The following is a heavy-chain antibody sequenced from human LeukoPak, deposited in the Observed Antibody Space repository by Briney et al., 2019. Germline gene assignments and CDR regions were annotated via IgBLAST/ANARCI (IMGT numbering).Heavy chain of an antibody. CDR1: GFSFAKYI. D-gene: IGHD4-17*01. Sequence: GGSLRLSCTASGFSFAKYIMTWVRQAPGKGLEWVSVISGRGDSTYYADPVKGRFSISRDNSKNTVYLQMNSLSAGDTALYYCAKDRGVTIDYYYYYMDVWGKGTTVTVSS. J-gene: IGHJ6*03. CDR2: ISGRGDST. V-gene: IGHV3-23*01. CDR3: AKDRGVTIDYYYYYMDV.